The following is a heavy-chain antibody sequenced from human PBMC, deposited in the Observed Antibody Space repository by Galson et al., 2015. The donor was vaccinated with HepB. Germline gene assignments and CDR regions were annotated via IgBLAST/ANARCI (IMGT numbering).Heavy chain of an antibody. D-gene: IGHD6-13*01. CDR2: IIGMVGTT. CDR1: GGTFSNYA. V-gene: IGHV1-69*11. Sequence: SVKVSCKAHGGTFSNYAISWVRQAPGEGLEWVGRIIGMVGTTEYAQKFQGRVTITADESTSTVYMEMSSLRSEDTADYFCARDWYEDSLDIWGQGTMVTVSS. CDR3: ARDWYEDSLDI. J-gene: IGHJ3*02.